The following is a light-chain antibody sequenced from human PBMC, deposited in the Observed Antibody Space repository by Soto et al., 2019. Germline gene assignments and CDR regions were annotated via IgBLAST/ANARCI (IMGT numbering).Light chain of an antibody. CDR1: QSVSSN. V-gene: IGKV3-11*01. Sequence: EIVLIQSPATLSLSPGERATLSCRASQSVSSNLAWYQQNPGQAPRLLIFDASSRAAGIPARFSGSGSGTDFTLTISSLDPEDFAVYYCQQYNNWPMYTFGQGTKVDIK. CDR2: DAS. CDR3: QQYNNWPMYT. J-gene: IGKJ2*01.